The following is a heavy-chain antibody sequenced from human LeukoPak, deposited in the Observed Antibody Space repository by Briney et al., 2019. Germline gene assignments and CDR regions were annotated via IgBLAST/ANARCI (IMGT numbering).Heavy chain of an antibody. D-gene: IGHD2-2*01. Sequence: SETLSLTCTVSGGSISSGDYYWSWVRQPPGKGLEWIGEIYHSGSTNYNPSLKSRVTISVDKSKNQFSLKLSSVTAADTAVYYCARGGEYCSSTSCDNWFDPWGQGTLVTVSS. CDR1: GGSISSGDYY. CDR3: ARGGEYCSSTSCDNWFDP. V-gene: IGHV4-4*02. CDR2: IYHSGST. J-gene: IGHJ5*02.